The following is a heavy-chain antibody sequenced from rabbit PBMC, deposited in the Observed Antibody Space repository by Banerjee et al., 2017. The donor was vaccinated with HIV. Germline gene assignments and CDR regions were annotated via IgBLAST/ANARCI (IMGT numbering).Heavy chain of an antibody. CDR1: GFDLSSYYY. CDR3: ARDRDWTLDL. V-gene: IGHV1S40*01. J-gene: IGHJ4*01. CDR2: IYAGSSGSA. Sequence: QSLEESGGDLVKPGASLTLTCTASGFDLSSYYYMCWVRQAPGKGLEWIACIYAGSSGSAYYASWVNGRFTISKTSSTTVTLQMTSLTAADTATYFCARDRDWTLDLWGQGTLVTVS. D-gene: IGHD4-2*01.